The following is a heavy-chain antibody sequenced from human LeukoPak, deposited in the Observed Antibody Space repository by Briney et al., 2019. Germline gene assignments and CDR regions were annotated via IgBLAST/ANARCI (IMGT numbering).Heavy chain of an antibody. D-gene: IGHD4-17*01. CDR1: GFTFSSYA. Sequence: GGSLRLSCAASGFTFSSYAMSWVRQAPGKGLEWVSAISGSGGSTYYADSVKGRFTISRDNSKNTLYLQMNSLRAEDTAVYYCATHDYGDRNNYFDYWGQGTLVTVSS. CDR2: ISGSGGST. CDR3: ATHDYGDRNNYFDY. V-gene: IGHV3-23*01. J-gene: IGHJ4*02.